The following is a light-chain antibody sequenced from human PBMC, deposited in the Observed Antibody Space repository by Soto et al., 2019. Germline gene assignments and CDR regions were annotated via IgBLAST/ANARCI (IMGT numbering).Light chain of an antibody. CDR3: QQRSSWPPT. V-gene: IGKV3-11*01. J-gene: IGKJ4*01. CDR2: DAS. Sequence: EMVLTQSPATLSLSPGERATLSCRASQSVSSYLVWYQQKPGQAPRLLIYDASNRATGIPARFSGSGSGTDFTLTISRLEPEDFAVYYCQQRSSWPPTFGGGTKVDIK. CDR1: QSVSSY.